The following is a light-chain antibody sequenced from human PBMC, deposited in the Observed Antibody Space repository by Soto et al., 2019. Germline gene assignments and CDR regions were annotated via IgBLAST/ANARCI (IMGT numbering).Light chain of an antibody. J-gene: IGKJ5*01. Sequence: EVVMTQSPATLSVSPGERVTLSCRSSQSVADNLAWFQQKPGQVPRLLIYGASTRATGIPARFSGSGSETDFTLTISSLRSEDSAVYHCQQYNNWPITFGQGIRLEI. V-gene: IGKV3-15*01. CDR2: GAS. CDR1: QSVADN. CDR3: QQYNNWPIT.